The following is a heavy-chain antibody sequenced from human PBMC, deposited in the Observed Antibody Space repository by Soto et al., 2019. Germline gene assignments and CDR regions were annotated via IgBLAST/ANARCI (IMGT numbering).Heavy chain of an antibody. Sequence: SETLSLTCTVSGGSISSSSYYWGWIRQPPGKGLEWIGSIYYSGSTYYNPPLKSRVTISVDTSKNQFSLKLSSVTAADTAVYYCAREELGYCSGGSCPNWFDPWGQGTLVPVSS. D-gene: IGHD2-15*01. CDR3: AREELGYCSGGSCPNWFDP. CDR2: IYYSGST. J-gene: IGHJ5*02. V-gene: IGHV4-39*02. CDR1: GGSISSSSYY.